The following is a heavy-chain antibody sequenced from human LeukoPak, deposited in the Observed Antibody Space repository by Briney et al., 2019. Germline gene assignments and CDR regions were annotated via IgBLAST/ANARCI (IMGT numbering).Heavy chain of an antibody. J-gene: IGHJ4*02. V-gene: IGHV1-24*01. CDR2: FDPEDGET. CDR1: GYTLTELS. Sequence: ASVKVSCKVSGYTLTELSMHWVRQAPGKGLEWMGGFDPEDGETIYAQKFQGRVTMTEDTSTDTACMELSSLRSEDTAVYYCATSIVGATHFDYWGQGTLVTVSS. D-gene: IGHD1-26*01. CDR3: ATSIVGATHFDY.